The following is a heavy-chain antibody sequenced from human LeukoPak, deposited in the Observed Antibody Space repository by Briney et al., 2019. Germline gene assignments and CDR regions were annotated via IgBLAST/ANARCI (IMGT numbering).Heavy chain of an antibody. V-gene: IGHV3-53*01. J-gene: IGHJ3*02. Sequence: GGSLRLSCAASAFTASSNYMSWVRQAPGKGLEWVSIIYSGGSTFYADSVKGRFTISRDNSKNTLYLQMNSLRAEDTAVYYCARGGSYLSAFDIWGQGTMVTVSS. CDR3: ARGGSYLSAFDI. CDR1: AFTASSNY. D-gene: IGHD1-26*01. CDR2: IYSGGST.